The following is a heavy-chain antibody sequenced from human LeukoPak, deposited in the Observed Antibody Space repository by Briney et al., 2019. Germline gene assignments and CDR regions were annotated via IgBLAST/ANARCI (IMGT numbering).Heavy chain of an antibody. V-gene: IGHV3-21*04. D-gene: IGHD3-9*01. J-gene: IGHJ4*02. CDR2: ISSSSSYI. CDR1: GVTFSSYS. CDR3: AKRPRYFDWYDY. Sequence: GGSLRLSCAASGVTFSSYSMNWVRQAPGKGLEWVSSISSSSSYIYYADSVKGRFTISRDNAKNSLYLQMNSLRAEDTAVYYCAKRPRYFDWYDYWGQGTLVTVSS.